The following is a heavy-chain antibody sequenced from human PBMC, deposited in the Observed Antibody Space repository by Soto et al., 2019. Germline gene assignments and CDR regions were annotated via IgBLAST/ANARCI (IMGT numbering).Heavy chain of an antibody. CDR2: ISGSGGST. V-gene: IGHV3-23*01. D-gene: IGHD3-10*01. CDR1: GFTFSSYA. J-gene: IGHJ6*02. Sequence: GGSLRLSCAASGFTFSSYAMSWVRQAPGKGLEWVSAISGSGGSTYYADSVKGRFTISRDNSKNTLYLQMNSLRAEDTAVYYCARDYGSGSQYGMDVWGQGTTVTVSS. CDR3: ARDYGSGSQYGMDV.